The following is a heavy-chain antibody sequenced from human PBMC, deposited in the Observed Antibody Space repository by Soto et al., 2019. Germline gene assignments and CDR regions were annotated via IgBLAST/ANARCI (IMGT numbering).Heavy chain of an antibody. V-gene: IGHV1-18*01. D-gene: IGHD2-21*01. CDR3: AREPIPQINYYGTDV. CDR1: GYTFTNYG. J-gene: IGHJ6*02. Sequence: QVQLVQSGSAVREPGASVTDSCKASGYTFTNYGISWVRQAPGQGLEWIGWISAYNGKIDYAQKVQGRVTLTTDTSTSIAFMELRRLRSDDTAVYYCAREPIPQINYYGTDVWGRGTTVTVSS. CDR2: ISAYNGKI.